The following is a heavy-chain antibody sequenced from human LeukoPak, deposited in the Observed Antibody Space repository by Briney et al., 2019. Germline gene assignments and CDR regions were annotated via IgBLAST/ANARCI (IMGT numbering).Heavy chain of an antibody. V-gene: IGHV3-23*01. D-gene: IGHD3-3*01. Sequence: GGSLRLSCAASGFTFSSYAMSWVRQAPGKGLEWVSAISGSGGSTYYADSVKGRFTISRDNSKNTLYLQMTSLRAEDTAVYYCAKDLSIRFLEWLLSAPLAYWGQGTLVTVSS. CDR1: GFTFSSYA. CDR3: AKDLSIRFLEWLLSAPLAY. J-gene: IGHJ4*02. CDR2: ISGSGGST.